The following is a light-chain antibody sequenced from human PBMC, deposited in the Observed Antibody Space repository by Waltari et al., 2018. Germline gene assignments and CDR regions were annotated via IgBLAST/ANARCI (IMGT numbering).Light chain of an antibody. J-gene: IGKJ4*01. CDR1: QTIRTCY. Sequence: ELVLTQTPGTLSLSQGEGATLSCRTSQTIRTCYVAWYQQKPGQAPPLLSYGAFSRATRIPDRCTSSGSGTDFSLTSSSQETEDFVTYYWQQYDISPRTFGGGTKVEIK. CDR3: QQYDISPRT. V-gene: IGKV3-20*01. CDR2: GAF.